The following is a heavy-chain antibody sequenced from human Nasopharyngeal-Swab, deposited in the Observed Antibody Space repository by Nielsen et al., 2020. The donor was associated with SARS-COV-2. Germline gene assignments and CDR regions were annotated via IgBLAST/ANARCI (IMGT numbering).Heavy chain of an antibody. J-gene: IGHJ3*02. CDR2: ISDSGSHS. CDR1: GGSISSYY. Sequence: LSLTCTVSGGSISSYYWSWIRQPPGKGLEWVSFISDSGSHSYYADSVKGRFTISRDNTKNSLSLQMNSLRPDDTAVYYCVTATDHAFDIWGQGTVVTVSS. V-gene: IGHV3-11*01. CDR3: VTATDHAFDI.